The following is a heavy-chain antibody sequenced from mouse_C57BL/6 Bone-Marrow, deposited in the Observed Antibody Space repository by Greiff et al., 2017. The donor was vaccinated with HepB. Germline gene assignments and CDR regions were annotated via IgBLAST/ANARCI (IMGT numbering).Heavy chain of an antibody. CDR1: GYSFTGYY. Sequence: VQLKESGPELVKPGASVKISCKASGYSFTGYYMNWVKQSPEKSLEWIGEINPSTGGTTYNQKFKAKATLTVDKSSSTAYMQLKSLTSEDSAVYYCARSLLTTVVVDWYFDVWGTGTTVTVSS. CDR2: INPSTGGT. CDR3: ARSLLTTVVVDWYFDV. J-gene: IGHJ1*03. V-gene: IGHV1-42*01. D-gene: IGHD1-1*01.